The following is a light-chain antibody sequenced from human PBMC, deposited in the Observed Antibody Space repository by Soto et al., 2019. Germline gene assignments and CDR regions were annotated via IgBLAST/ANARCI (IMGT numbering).Light chain of an antibody. CDR1: NIGSKS. CDR3: QVWDSSSDRGV. Sequence: SYELTQPPSVSVAPGKTARITCGGNNIGSKSVHWYQQKPGQAPVLVIYYDSDRPSGIPERFSGSNPGNTATLTISRVEAGDEADYYCQVWDSSSDRGVFGTGTKLTVL. V-gene: IGLV3-21*04. J-gene: IGLJ1*01. CDR2: YDS.